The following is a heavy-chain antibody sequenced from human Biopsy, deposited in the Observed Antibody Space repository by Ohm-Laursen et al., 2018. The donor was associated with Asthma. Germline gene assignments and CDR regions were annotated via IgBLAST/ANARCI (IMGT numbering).Heavy chain of an antibody. D-gene: IGHD6-19*01. CDR3: SREEPTSGWYQGSILR. V-gene: IGHV3-30*03. CDR2: ISYDGSNK. Sequence: SLRLSCAASGFTFSSFGMHWVRQAPGKGLEWVACISYDGSNKYYADSVKGRPTISRDNSKNTLYLQMNSLRAEDTAVYYCSREEPTSGWYQGSILRWGQGTLVTASS. J-gene: IGHJ4*02. CDR1: GFTFSSFG.